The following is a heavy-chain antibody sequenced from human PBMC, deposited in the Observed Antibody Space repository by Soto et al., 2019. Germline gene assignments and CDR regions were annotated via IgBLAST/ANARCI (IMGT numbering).Heavy chain of an antibody. J-gene: IGHJ3*02. CDR2: IYYNGST. CDR1: GGSISSTVYY. D-gene: IGHD3-10*01. CDR3: ARDDGGNTEGNDAFDI. Sequence: QVQLQESGPGLVKPSQTLSLTCTVSGGSISSTVYYWNWIRQHPGKGLEWIGYIYYNGSTHYSPSLKSRVTMSLDTSKNQFSLRLSSVTAADTAVYYCARDDGGNTEGNDAFDIWGQGTMVTVSS. V-gene: IGHV4-31*03.